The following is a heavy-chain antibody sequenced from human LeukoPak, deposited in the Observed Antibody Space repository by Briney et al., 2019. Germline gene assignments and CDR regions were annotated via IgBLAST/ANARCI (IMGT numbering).Heavy chain of an antibody. J-gene: IGHJ4*02. CDR3: ARARPLGYCTNGVCPRSNKPFDY. CDR2: IIPIFGTA. CDR1: GGSFSSEA. D-gene: IGHD2-8*01. Sequence: SVKVSCKAFGGSFSSEAISWVRQAPGQGLEWMGRIIPIFGTANYAQKFQGRVTITTDESTSTAYMELSSLRSEDTAVYYCARARPLGYCTNGVCPRSNKPFDYWGQGTLVTVSS. V-gene: IGHV1-69*05.